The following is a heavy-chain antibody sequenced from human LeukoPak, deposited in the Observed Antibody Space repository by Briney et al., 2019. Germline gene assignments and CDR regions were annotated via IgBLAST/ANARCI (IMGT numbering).Heavy chain of an antibody. Sequence: GGSLRLSCAVSGFTSYSDYMSWVRQAPGRGLEWVARLKKDGSERTYVDSVKGRFSISRDSAKNSLYLQMNGLGAEDTAVYYCATGRATNKYWGQGVLVTVSS. CDR1: GFTSYSDY. CDR3: ATGRATNKY. CDR2: LKKDGSER. J-gene: IGHJ4*02. V-gene: IGHV3-7*01. D-gene: IGHD1-26*01.